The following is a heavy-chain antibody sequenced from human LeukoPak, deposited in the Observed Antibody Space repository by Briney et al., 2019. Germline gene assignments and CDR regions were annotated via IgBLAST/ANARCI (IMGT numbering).Heavy chain of an antibody. D-gene: IGHD3-16*01. Sequence: SETLSLTCAVHGGSFTYYYWIWLRQSPGKGLAWIGEINHSGHTNYNPSLKSRVSMSVDTSKRECSLKLNSVTAADTAVYYCGRGRFWGFDIWGEGTMVTVSP. CDR1: GGSFTYYY. V-gene: IGHV4-34*01. CDR3: GRGRFWGFDI. J-gene: IGHJ3*02. CDR2: INHSGHT.